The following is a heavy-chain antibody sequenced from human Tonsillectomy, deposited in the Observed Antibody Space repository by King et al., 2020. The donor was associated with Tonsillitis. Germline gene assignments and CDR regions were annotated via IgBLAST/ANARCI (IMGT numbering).Heavy chain of an antibody. V-gene: IGHV4-39*07. CDR3: ARVQYYDFWSGXQPKNWFDP. J-gene: IGHJ5*02. CDR1: GGSISSSSYY. CDR2: IYYSGST. D-gene: IGHD3-3*01. Sequence: QLQESGPGLVKPSETLSLTCTVSGGSISSSSYYWGWIRQPPGKGLEWIGSIYYSGSTYYNPSLKSRVTISVDTSKKQFFLKLSSVTAADTAVYYCARVQYYDFWSGXQPKNWFDPWGQXXLVTVSS.